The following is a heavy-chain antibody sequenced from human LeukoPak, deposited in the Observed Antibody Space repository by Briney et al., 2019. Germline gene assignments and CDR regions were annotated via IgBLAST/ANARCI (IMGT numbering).Heavy chain of an antibody. J-gene: IGHJ4*02. Sequence: GGSLRLSCAASGFTFSSYSMNWVRLAPGKGLEWVSSISSSSSYIYYADSVKGRFTISRDNAKNSLYLQMNSLRAEDTAVYYCARDPPSRGTRYFDYWGQGILVTVSS. D-gene: IGHD3-16*01. CDR3: ARDPPSRGTRYFDY. CDR2: ISSSSSYI. V-gene: IGHV3-21*01. CDR1: GFTFSSYS.